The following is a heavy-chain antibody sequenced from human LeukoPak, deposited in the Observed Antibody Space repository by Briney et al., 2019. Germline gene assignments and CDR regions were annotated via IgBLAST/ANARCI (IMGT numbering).Heavy chain of an antibody. CDR1: GFSFSSYW. CDR3: SVMHRYYDGSGYWVQ. V-gene: IGHV3-7*03. J-gene: IGHJ4*02. CDR2: INQRGSDK. D-gene: IGHD3-22*01. Sequence: GGSLRLSCEVSGFSFSSYWMNWVRQAPGKGLEWVANINQRGSDKYYVDSVKGRLTISTDNPRNMLYMEMNSLRGEDTAVYYCSVMHRYYDGSGYWVQWGQGTLVTVSS.